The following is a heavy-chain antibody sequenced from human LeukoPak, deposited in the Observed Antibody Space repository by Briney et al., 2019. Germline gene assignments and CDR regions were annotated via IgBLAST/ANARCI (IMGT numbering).Heavy chain of an antibody. D-gene: IGHD3-10*01. J-gene: IGHJ4*02. V-gene: IGHV4-34*01. Sequence: TCAXYGGSFSGYYWSWIRQPPGKGLEWIGEINHSGSTNYNPSLKSRGTISVDTSKNQFSLKLSSVTAADTAVYYCARGLPRHGPMVRGVRGGNYFDYWGQGTLVTVSS. CDR3: ARGLPRHGPMVRGVRGGNYFDY. CDR2: INHSGST. CDR1: GGSFSGYY.